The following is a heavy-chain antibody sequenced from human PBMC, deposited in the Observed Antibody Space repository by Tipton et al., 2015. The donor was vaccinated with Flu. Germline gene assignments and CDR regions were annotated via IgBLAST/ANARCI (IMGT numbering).Heavy chain of an antibody. Sequence: TLSLTCTVSGGSISSYYWSWNRQPPGKGLEWIGYIYYSGSTNYNPSLKSRVTISVDTSKNQFALKLSSVTAADTAVYYCAREGSGWYRNWFDPWGQGTLVTVSS. D-gene: IGHD6-19*01. CDR2: IYYSGST. CDR1: GGSISSYY. J-gene: IGHJ5*02. V-gene: IGHV4-59*01. CDR3: AREGSGWYRNWFDP.